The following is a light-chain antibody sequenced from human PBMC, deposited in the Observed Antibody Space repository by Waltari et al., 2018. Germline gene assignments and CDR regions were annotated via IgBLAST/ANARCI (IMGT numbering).Light chain of an antibody. CDR2: DAT. CDR3: NSYAGTNTMV. J-gene: IGLJ2*01. Sequence: QSALTQPPSASGSPGQSVTISCTGTSSAIGGYNCVSWYQQHPGKAPKRMIYDATKRPSGVPDRFPGSKSGNTAYLTVSGLQAEDEADYYCNSYAGTNTMVFGGGTKLTVL. V-gene: IGLV2-8*01. CDR1: SSAIGGYNC.